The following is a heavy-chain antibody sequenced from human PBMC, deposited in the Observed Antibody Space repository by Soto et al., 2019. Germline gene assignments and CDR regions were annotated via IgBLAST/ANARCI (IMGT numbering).Heavy chain of an antibody. Sequence: QVQLLQSGAEMKKPGSSVRVSCKPSGDNFNTYTITWVRQAPGQGLEWMGGIIPIYGAASYAQKFQDRVSITADGSTNTVYMELSSLTSEDTALYYCAARVSVAGPAIDYWGQGTRVTVSS. CDR1: GDNFNTYT. J-gene: IGHJ4*02. CDR2: IIPIYGAA. CDR3: AARVSVAGPAIDY. D-gene: IGHD6-19*01. V-gene: IGHV1-69*01.